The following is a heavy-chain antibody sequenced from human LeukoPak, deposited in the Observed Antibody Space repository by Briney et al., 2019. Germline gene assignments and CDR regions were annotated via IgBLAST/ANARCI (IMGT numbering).Heavy chain of an antibody. V-gene: IGHV1-2*02. CDR1: GYTFTGYY. J-gene: IGHJ5*02. CDR3: ARAPSAYYYDSSGYSQYNWFDP. CDR2: INPNSGGT. D-gene: IGHD3-22*01. Sequence: ASVKVSCKASGYTFTGYYMHWVRQAPGQGLEWMGWINPNSGGTNYAQKFQGRVTMTRDTSISTAYMELSRLRSDDTAVYYCARAPSAYYYDSSGYSQYNWFDPWGQGTLVTVSS.